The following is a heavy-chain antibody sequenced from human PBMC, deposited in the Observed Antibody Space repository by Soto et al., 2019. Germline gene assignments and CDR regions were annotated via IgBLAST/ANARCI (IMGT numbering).Heavy chain of an antibody. Sequence: GESLKISCKGSGYSFTSYWISWVRQMPGKGLEWMGRIDPSDSYTNYSPSFQGHVTISADKSISTAYLQWSSLKASDTAIYYCASQSISGSHSYYYYGMDVWGQGTTVTV. V-gene: IGHV5-10-1*01. J-gene: IGHJ6*02. CDR1: GYSFTSYW. D-gene: IGHD1-26*01. CDR3: ASQSISGSHSYYYYGMDV. CDR2: IDPSDSYT.